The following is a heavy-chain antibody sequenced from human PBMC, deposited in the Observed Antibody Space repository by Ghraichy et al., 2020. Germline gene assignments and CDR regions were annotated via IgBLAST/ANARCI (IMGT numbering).Heavy chain of an antibody. J-gene: IGHJ3*01. V-gene: IGHV3-23*01. CDR3: AKVRPVGARNDACNV. CDR1: GFIFSNYA. CDR2: ISGSGGTT. D-gene: IGHD1-14*01. Sequence: GGSLRLSCAVSGFIFSNYAMAWVRQAPGKGLEWVAGISGSGGTTSYIDSVKGRFTISRDNSKNIVSLQMTRLRDEDSAIYSCAKVRPVGARNDACNVWGRGTKVTVSS.